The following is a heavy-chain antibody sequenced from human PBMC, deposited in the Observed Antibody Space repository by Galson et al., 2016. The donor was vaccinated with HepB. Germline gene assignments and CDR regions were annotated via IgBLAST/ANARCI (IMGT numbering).Heavy chain of an antibody. CDR2: IYPSDSDT. Sequence: QSGAEVKKPGESLTISCKGSGYTFTSYWVGWVRQMPGKGLEWMEIIYPSDSDTRYSPSFPGQVTISADKSINTAYLQCSSMKASDTATYYCARGYSFNTFYFDYWGQGTLVTVSS. CDR3: ARGYSFNTFYFDY. CDR1: GYTFTSYW. V-gene: IGHV5-51*01. D-gene: IGHD5-18*01. J-gene: IGHJ4*02.